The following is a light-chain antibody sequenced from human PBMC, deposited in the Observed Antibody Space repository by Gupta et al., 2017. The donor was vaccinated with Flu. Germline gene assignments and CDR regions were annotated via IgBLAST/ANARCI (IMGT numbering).Light chain of an antibody. Sequence: PGETATLSCRASQAVSSHLDWYQQKPGQAPRLLIYDASTRANDIPDRFSGSGSGTEFTLTSSSLQSDDYALYCWQQDDDWPTFGGGTTVGIK. CDR3: QQDDDWPT. CDR1: QAVSSH. J-gene: IGKJ4*01. CDR2: DAS. V-gene: IGKV3-15*01.